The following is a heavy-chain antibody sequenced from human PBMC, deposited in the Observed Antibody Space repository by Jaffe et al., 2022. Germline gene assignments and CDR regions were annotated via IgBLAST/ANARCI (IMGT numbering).Heavy chain of an antibody. Sequence: QVQLQESGPGLVKPSETLSLTCTVSGGSISSYYWSWIRQPPGKGLEWIGYIYYSGSTNYNPSLKSRVTISVDTSKNQFSLKLSSVTAADTAVYYCARDPAYSGYDHDAFDIWGQGTMVTVSS. D-gene: IGHD5-12*01. CDR3: ARDPAYSGYDHDAFDI. CDR1: GGSISSYY. J-gene: IGHJ3*02. V-gene: IGHV4-59*01. CDR2: IYYSGST.